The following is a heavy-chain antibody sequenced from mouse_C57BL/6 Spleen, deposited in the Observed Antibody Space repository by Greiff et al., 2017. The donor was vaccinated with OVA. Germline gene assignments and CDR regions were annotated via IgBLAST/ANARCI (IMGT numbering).Heavy chain of an antibody. CDR3: ARSAYYFDY. CDR2: IDPSDSDT. Sequence: QVQLQQPGAELVRPGSSVKLSCKASGYTFTSYWMHWVKQRPIQGLEWIGNIDPSDSDTHYNQKFKDKATLTVDKSSSTAYMQLSSLTSEDSAVYYCARSAYYFDYWGQGTTLTVSS. CDR1: GYTFTSYW. V-gene: IGHV1-52*01. J-gene: IGHJ2*01.